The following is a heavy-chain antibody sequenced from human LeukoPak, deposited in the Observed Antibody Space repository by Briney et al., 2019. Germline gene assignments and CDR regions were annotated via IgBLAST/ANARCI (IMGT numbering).Heavy chain of an antibody. V-gene: IGHV4-59*01. CDR2: IHHRGST. J-gene: IGHJ4*02. CDR1: GGSISSNY. CDR3: ARGTQYSSSWYYFDY. D-gene: IGHD6-13*01. Sequence: SETLSLTCTVSGGSISSNYWTWIRQPPGKGLEWIGYIHHRGSTYYNPSLTSRVTISVDTSKNQFSLKLSSVTAADTAVFYCARGTQYSSSWYYFDYRGQGILVTVSS.